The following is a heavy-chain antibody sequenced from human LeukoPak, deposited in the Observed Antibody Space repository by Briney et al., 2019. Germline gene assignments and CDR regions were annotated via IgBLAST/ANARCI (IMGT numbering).Heavy chain of an antibody. V-gene: IGHV1-69*13. J-gene: IGHJ4*02. CDR2: IIPIFGTA. D-gene: IGHD5-24*01. Sequence: GASVKVSCKASGGTFSSYAISWVRQAPGQGLEWMGGIIPIFGTANYAQKFQGRVTITADESTSTAYMELSSLRSEDTAVYYCARDGRWLQLQYYFDYWGQGTLVTVSS. CDR3: ARDGRWLQLQYYFDY. CDR1: GGTFSSYA.